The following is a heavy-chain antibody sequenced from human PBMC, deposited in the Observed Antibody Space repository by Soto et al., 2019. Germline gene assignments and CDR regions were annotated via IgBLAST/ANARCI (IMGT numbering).Heavy chain of an antibody. CDR1: GFTFSSYD. CDR3: ARDSNGRGWYYYGSGSYYYYYYGMDV. Sequence: EVQLVESGGGLVQPGGSLRLSCAASGFTFSSYDMHWVRQATGKGLEWVSAIGTAGDTYYPGSVKGRFTISRENAKNSLYLQMNSLRDEDTAVYYCARDSNGRGWYYYGSGSYYYYYYGMDVWGQGTTVTVSS. CDR2: IGTAGDT. J-gene: IGHJ6*02. D-gene: IGHD3-10*01. V-gene: IGHV3-13*01.